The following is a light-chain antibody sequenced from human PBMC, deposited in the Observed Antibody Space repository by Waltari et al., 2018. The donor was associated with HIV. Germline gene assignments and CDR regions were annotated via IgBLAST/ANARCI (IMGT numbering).Light chain of an antibody. CDR2: KAS. Sequence: DIQMTQSPSTLSASVGDRVTITCRASQSINSWLAWYQQKPGKAPNLLIYKASSLEGGVPSRFSGSGSGTEFTLTISSLQSDDSATYFCQQYHIYSPFGQGTKVEIK. CDR1: QSINSW. V-gene: IGKV1-5*03. CDR3: QQYHIYSP. J-gene: IGKJ1*01.